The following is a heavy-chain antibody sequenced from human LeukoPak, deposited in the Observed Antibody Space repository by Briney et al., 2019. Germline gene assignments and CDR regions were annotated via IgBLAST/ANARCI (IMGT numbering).Heavy chain of an antibody. CDR2: IDYYNGNT. J-gene: IGHJ4*02. CDR1: GYTFTTYG. CDR3: ARDYGSGSYRFDY. Sequence: GASVKVSCKASGYTFTTYGISWVRQAPGQGLEGMGWIDYYNGNTKYAQKLQGRVSMTTDTSTSTAYMELRSLRSDDTAVYYCARDYGSGSYRFDYWGQGTLVTVSS. D-gene: IGHD3-10*01. V-gene: IGHV1-18*01.